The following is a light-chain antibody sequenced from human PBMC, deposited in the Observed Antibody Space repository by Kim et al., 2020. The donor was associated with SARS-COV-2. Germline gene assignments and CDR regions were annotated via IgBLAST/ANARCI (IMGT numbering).Light chain of an antibody. CDR3: NSRDSSVNHLV. Sequence: ALGQTVRITCQGDSLRSDYASWYQQKPGQAPVLVIYGKNNRPSGIPDRFSGSSSGNTASLTITGAQAEDEADYYCNSRDSSVNHLVFGGGTQLTVL. V-gene: IGLV3-19*01. CDR1: SLRSDY. J-gene: IGLJ3*02. CDR2: GKN.